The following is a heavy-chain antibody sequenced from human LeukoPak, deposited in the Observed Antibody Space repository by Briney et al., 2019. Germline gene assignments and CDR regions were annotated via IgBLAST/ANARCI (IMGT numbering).Heavy chain of an antibody. CDR1: GYTFSSYG. Sequence: ASVKVSCKASGYTFSSYGISWVRQAPGQGLEWMGWINSYNGNTNYGQKFQGRVTMTTDTSTSTVYMELRSLRSDDTAVYYCARNVERYSGSYPFDYWGQGTLVTVSS. J-gene: IGHJ4*02. V-gene: IGHV1-18*01. D-gene: IGHD1-26*01. CDR2: INSYNGNT. CDR3: ARNVERYSGSYPFDY.